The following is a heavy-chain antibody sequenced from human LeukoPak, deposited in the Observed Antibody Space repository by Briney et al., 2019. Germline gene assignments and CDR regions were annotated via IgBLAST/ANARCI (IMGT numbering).Heavy chain of an antibody. CDR1: GVIVSRNY. CDR2: IYRCGST. Sequence: GGSLRLSCAASGVIVSRNYMRWVRQAPGKGLEWVSVIYRCGSTNYADSVKGRFTISRDNSKNTLHLQMNSLRTEDTAVYYCARDRRPIAVAGTGYYFDYWGQGTLVTVSS. J-gene: IGHJ4*02. V-gene: IGHV3-66*03. D-gene: IGHD6-19*01. CDR3: ARDRRPIAVAGTGYYFDY.